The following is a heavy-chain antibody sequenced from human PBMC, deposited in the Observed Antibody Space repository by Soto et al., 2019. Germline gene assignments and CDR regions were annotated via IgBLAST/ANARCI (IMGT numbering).Heavy chain of an antibody. CDR2: ISSSSSTI. CDR3: ARGLLGYCSGGSCYGDAFDI. J-gene: IGHJ3*02. V-gene: IGHV3-48*01. CDR1: GFTFSSYS. D-gene: IGHD2-15*01. Sequence: PGGSLRLSCAASGFTFSSYSMNWVRQAPGKGLEWVSYISSSSSTIYYADSVKGRFTISRDNAKNSLYLQMNSLRAEDTAVYYCARGLLGYCSGGSCYGDAFDIWGQGTMVTVSS.